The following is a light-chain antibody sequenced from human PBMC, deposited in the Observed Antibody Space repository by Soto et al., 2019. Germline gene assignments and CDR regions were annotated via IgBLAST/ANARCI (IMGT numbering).Light chain of an antibody. CDR1: QSITNY. J-gene: IGKJ2*01. Sequence: DIQMTQSPSSLSASVGDRVTITCRTSQSITNYLNWYQQKPGKAPKLLIYAASTLQSGVPSRCSGSGSGTDFTLTISSLQPGDFASYYCQQTYTSPLYTFGQGTKLEIK. CDR3: QQTYTSPLYT. CDR2: AAS. V-gene: IGKV1-39*01.